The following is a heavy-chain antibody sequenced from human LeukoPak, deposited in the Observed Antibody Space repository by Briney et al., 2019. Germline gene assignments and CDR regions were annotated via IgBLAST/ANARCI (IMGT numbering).Heavy chain of an antibody. CDR3: ARENWGDWLFDY. V-gene: IGHV1-69*04. Sequence: GASVKVSCKASGGTFSSYAISWVRQAPGQGLEWMGRIIPILGIANYAQKFQGRVTITADKSTSTAYMELSSLRSEDTAVYYCARENWGDWLFDYWGQGNLVTVSS. D-gene: IGHD3-9*01. J-gene: IGHJ4*02. CDR2: IIPILGIA. CDR1: GGTFSSYA.